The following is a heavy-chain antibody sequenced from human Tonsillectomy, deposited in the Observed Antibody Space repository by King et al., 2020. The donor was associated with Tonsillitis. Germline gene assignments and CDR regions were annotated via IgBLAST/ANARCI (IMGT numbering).Heavy chain of an antibody. CDR2: INPNSGGT. D-gene: IGHD2-15*01. Sequence: QLVQSGAEVKKPGASVKVSCKASGYTFIDYYIHWVRQAPGQGLEWMGWINPNSGGTNYAQKFQGRVTMTRDTSISTAYMEVTRLRFDDTAVNYCARDLMGEIGYCSGGSCDAFDIWGQGTMVTVSS. CDR3: ARDLMGEIGYCSGGSCDAFDI. CDR1: GYTFIDYY. J-gene: IGHJ3*02. V-gene: IGHV1-2*02.